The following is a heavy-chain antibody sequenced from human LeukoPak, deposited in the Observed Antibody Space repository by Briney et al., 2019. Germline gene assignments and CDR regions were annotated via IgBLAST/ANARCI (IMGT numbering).Heavy chain of an antibody. CDR1: GFTFSSYW. V-gene: IGHV3-7*01. Sequence: GGSLRLSCAASGFTFSSYWMNWVRQAPGKWLEWVANIKQDGSEKYYVDSVKGRFTISRDNAKNSLYLQMNSLRAEDTAVYYCARNQVPGEQWRWFDPWGQGTLVTVSS. J-gene: IGHJ5*02. CDR3: ARNQVPGEQWRWFDP. D-gene: IGHD6-19*01. CDR2: IKQDGSEK.